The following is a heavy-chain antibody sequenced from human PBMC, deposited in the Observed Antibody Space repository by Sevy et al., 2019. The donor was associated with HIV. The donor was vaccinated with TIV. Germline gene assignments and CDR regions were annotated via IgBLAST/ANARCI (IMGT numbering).Heavy chain of an antibody. Sequence: GGSLRLSCAASEITFSTAIIHWVRQAPGKGLEWVVAISYDESKYYADSVKGRLTISRDSSKNTVYLEMSSLRTEDTAVYYCAKEVGTSGRCGYFNYWGQGTLVTVSS. CDR3: AKEVGTSGRCGYFNY. J-gene: IGHJ4*02. V-gene: IGHV3-30*04. CDR1: EITFSTAI. D-gene: IGHD6-19*01. CDR2: ISYDESK.